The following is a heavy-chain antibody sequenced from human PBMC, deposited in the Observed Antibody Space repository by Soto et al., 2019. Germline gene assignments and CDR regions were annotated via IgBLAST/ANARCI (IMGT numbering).Heavy chain of an antibody. CDR1: GFTFNNYP. V-gene: IGHV3-23*01. CDR2: ISGGGDTT. Sequence: EVQLLESGGGLVQPGGSLRLPCAASGFTFNNYPMTWVRQAPGKGLEWVSAISGGGDTTSYEDSVKGRFTASRDGSKDTLYLQMSRLRAEDTALYYCAKGRGCSGRLSPRVDFWCQGALVTVSS. D-gene: IGHD3-10*02. CDR3: AKGRGCSGRLSPRVDF. J-gene: IGHJ4*02.